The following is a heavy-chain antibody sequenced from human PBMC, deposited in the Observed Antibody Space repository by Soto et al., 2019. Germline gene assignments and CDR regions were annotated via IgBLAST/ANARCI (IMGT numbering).Heavy chain of an antibody. CDR2: MNPNSGNT. J-gene: IGHJ4*02. V-gene: IGHV1-8*01. CDR1: GYTFTSYE. D-gene: IGHD3-3*02. Sequence: HGQLVQSGAEVKKPGASVKGSCKASGYTFTSYESNWVRQATGQVLEWLGWMNPNSGNTGYARKRHGRVNKTRNSSRSTADMQLSSLRSEGQAVYCCARGHSNCHLWSGYYHFDDWGKGTLVRVST. CDR3: ARGHSNCHLWSGYYHFDD.